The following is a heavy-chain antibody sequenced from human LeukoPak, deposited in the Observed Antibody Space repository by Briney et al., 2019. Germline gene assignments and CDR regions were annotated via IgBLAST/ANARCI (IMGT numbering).Heavy chain of an antibody. V-gene: IGHV3-30-3*01. CDR2: ISYDGSNK. CDR1: GFTFSSYA. Sequence: GGSLRLSCAASGFTFSSYAMHWVRQAPGKGLEWVAVISYDGSNKYYADSVKGRFTISRDNSKNTLYLQMNSLRAEDTAVYYCARVMYAATPYYYYGMDVWGQGTTVTVSS. CDR3: ARVMYAATPYYYYGMDV. D-gene: IGHD2-8*01. J-gene: IGHJ6*02.